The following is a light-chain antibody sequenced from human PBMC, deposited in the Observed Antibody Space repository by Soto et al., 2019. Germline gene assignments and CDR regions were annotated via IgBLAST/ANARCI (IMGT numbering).Light chain of an antibody. J-gene: IGKJ3*01. CDR1: ESLYTY. CDR3: QEHGNWPRRT. CDR2: DTS. V-gene: IGKV3-11*01. Sequence: EIVLTQSTATLSLSPGERATLSCRASESLYTYLAWFQQKPGQAPRLLIFDTSRRATGVPARFSGSGAGTDYTLTISSLEPEDFAVYYCQEHGNWPRRTFGPGNKVEI.